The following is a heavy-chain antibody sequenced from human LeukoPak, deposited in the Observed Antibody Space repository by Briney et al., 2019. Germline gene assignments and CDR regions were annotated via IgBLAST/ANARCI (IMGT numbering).Heavy chain of an antibody. Sequence: PGGSLRLSCAASGFTFSNYAMSWVRQAPGKGLEWVSAVIDSGDSTSYADSVKGRSTISRDNSNNTLYLQMNSLRAEDTAVYYCVKDHTELRGLFDYWGQGTLVTVSS. V-gene: IGHV3-23*01. CDR2: VIDSGDST. CDR1: GFTFSNYA. J-gene: IGHJ4*02. CDR3: VKDHTELRGLFDY. D-gene: IGHD1-14*01.